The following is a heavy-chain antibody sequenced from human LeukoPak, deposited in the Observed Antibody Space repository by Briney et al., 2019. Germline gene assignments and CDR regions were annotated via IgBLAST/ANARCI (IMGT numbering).Heavy chain of an antibody. CDR3: ARDLEYSSSVRRYYYYYMDV. V-gene: IGHV4-4*07. Sequence: KPSETLSPTCTVSGGSISSYYWSWIRQPAGKGLEWIGRIYTSGSTNYNPSLKSRVTISVDKSKNQFSLKLSSVTAADTAVYYCARDLEYSSSVRRYYYYYMDVWGKGTTVTVSS. D-gene: IGHD6-6*01. CDR1: GGSISSYY. CDR2: IYTSGST. J-gene: IGHJ6*03.